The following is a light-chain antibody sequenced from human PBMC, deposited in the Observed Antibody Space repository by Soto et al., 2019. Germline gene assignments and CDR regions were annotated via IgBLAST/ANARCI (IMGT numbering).Light chain of an antibody. J-gene: IGKJ3*01. CDR3: QQSYSTPFT. CDR1: QSISTY. V-gene: IGKV1-39*01. CDR2: AAS. Sequence: QMTQSPSSLSASEGDRVTITCRASQSISTYVYWNQQKPGQAPTLLIYAASSLQSGVPSMFRGSGSETDVTLTISSLQPEDFAAYYSQQSYSTPFTFCPGTKVDIK.